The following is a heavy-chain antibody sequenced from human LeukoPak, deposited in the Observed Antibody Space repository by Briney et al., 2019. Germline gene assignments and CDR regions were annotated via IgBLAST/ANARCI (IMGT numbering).Heavy chain of an antibody. V-gene: IGHV3-7*01. CDR1: GFTLSSYW. CDR3: ARDLGSMDV. J-gene: IGHJ6*02. CDR2: IKQDGSEK. Sequence: PGGSLRLSCAASGFTLSSYWMSWVRQAPGKGLEWVANIKQDGSEKYYVDSVKGRFTISRDNAKNSLYLQMNSLRAEDTAVYYCARDLGSMDVWGQGTTVTVSS.